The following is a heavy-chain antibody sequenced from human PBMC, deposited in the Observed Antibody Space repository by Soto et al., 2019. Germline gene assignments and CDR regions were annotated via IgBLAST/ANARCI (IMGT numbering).Heavy chain of an antibody. J-gene: IGHJ6*02. CDR1: GFTFSSYS. CDR2: ISSSSSYI. D-gene: IGHD6-6*01. Sequence: GGSLRLSCAASGFTFSSYSMNWVRQAPGKGLEWVSSISSSSSYIYYADSVKGRFTISRDNAKNSLYLQMNSLRAEDTAVYYCARDRHSSIAARDYYYYGMDVWGQGTTVTVSS. V-gene: IGHV3-21*01. CDR3: ARDRHSSIAARDYYYYGMDV.